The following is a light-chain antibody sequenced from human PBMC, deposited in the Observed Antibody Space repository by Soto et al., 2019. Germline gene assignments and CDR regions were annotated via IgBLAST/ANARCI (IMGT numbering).Light chain of an antibody. V-gene: IGKV1-39*01. J-gene: IGKJ5*01. CDR1: QSISSY. CDR2: AAS. CDR3: QQCHATPLT. Sequence: DIQMTQSPSSLSASVGDRVTITCRASQSISSYLNWYQQKPGNAPKSLIYAASNLQSGVPSRFSGSGYGTNFTLIISVLQPEDFAIYYCQQCHATPLTFGQGTRLEI.